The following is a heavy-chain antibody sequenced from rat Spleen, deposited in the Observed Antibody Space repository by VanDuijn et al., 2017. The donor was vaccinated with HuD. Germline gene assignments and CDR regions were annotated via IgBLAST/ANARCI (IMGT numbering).Heavy chain of an antibody. J-gene: IGHJ3*01. CDR3: VRQDTSGYSNWFTY. CDR2: ISPSGVT. Sequence: EVKLVESGGGLVQPGRSLKLSCAASGFTFSDYYMARVRQAPTKGLEWVATISPSGVTYYRDSVKGRFTVSRENAESTLYLLMDSLRSEDTATYYCVRQDTSGYSNWFTYWGQGTLVTVSS. CDR1: GFTFSDYY. D-gene: IGHD4-3*01. V-gene: IGHV5-25*01.